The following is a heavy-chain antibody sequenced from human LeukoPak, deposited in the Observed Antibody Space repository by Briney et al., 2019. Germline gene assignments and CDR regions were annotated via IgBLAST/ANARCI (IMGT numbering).Heavy chain of an antibody. D-gene: IGHD2-2*01. CDR1: GGTFSSYA. Sequence: SVKVSCKASGGTFSSYAISWVRQAPGQGLEWVGGIIPIFGTANYAQKFQGRVTITADESTSTAYMELSSLRSEDTAVYYCARFRWCTSCFAFDIWGQATMVTVSS. J-gene: IGHJ3*02. CDR3: ARFRWCTSCFAFDI. V-gene: IGHV1-69*01. CDR2: IIPIFGTA.